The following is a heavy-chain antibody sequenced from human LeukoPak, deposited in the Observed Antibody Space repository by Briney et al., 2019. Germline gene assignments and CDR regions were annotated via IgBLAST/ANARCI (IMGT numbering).Heavy chain of an antibody. J-gene: IGHJ4*02. CDR2: INHSGST. V-gene: IGHV4-34*01. CDR3: ARASNNWNYFDY. CDR1: GGSFSGYY. Sequence: SETLSLTCAVYGGSFSGYYWSWIRQPPGKGLEWIGEINHSGSTNYKPSLKSRITTSVDTSKNQFSLKLNSVTAADTALYYCARASNNWNYFDYWGQGTLVTVSS. D-gene: IGHD1-20*01.